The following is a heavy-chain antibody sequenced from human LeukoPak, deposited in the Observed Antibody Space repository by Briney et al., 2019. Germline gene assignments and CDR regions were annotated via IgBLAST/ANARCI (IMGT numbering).Heavy chain of an antibody. D-gene: IGHD6-19*01. CDR3: AKLASPYSSGWYIDY. CDR1: GFTFSSYA. J-gene: IGHJ4*02. Sequence: GGSLRLSCAASGFTFSSYAMSWVRQAPGKGLEWVSAISGSGGSTYYADSVKGRFTISRDNSKNTLYLQMNSLRAEDTAIYYCAKLASPYSSGWYIDYWGQGTLVTVSS. V-gene: IGHV3-23*01. CDR2: ISGSGGST.